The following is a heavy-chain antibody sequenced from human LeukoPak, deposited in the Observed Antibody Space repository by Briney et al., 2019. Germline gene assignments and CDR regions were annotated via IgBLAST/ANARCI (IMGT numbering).Heavy chain of an antibody. CDR2: ISAYNGNT. Sequence: VASVKASCKASGYTFTSYYMHWVRQAPGQGLEWMGWISAYNGNTNYAQKLQGRVTMTRDTSTSTVYMELSSLRSDDTAVYYCARTAARRFDYWGQGTLVTVSS. J-gene: IGHJ4*02. V-gene: IGHV1-18*04. CDR3: ARTAARRFDY. CDR1: GYTFTSYY. D-gene: IGHD6-6*01.